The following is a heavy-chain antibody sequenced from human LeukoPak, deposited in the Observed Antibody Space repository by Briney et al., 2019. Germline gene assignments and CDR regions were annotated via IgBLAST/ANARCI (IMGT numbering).Heavy chain of an antibody. D-gene: IGHD1-7*01. CDR3: ARGQLGWNFLSVWFDP. V-gene: IGHV4-34*01. J-gene: IGHJ5*02. Sequence: SEILSLTCAVYGGSFSGYYWSWIRQPPGKGLEWIGEINHSGSTNYNPSLKSRVTISVDTSKNQFSLKLSSVTAADTAVYYCARGQLGWNFLSVWFDPWGQGTLVTVSS. CDR2: INHSGST. CDR1: GGSFSGYY.